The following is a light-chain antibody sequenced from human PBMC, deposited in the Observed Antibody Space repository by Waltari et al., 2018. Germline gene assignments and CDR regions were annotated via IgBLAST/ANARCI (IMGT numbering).Light chain of an antibody. Sequence: IVMTQSPATVSVSPGERATLSCRASQRIGKNVGWYQQKPGQAPRLLIYGTSTRATGTPARFSGSGSGTDFTLTISSLQSEDFAVYYCQQYNHWSLISFGQGTRLEMK. CDR2: GTS. CDR1: QRIGKN. J-gene: IGKJ5*01. V-gene: IGKV3D-15*01. CDR3: QQYNHWSLIS.